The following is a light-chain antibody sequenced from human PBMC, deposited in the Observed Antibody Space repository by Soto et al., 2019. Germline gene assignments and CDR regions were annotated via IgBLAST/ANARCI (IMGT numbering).Light chain of an antibody. V-gene: IGKV3-20*01. CDR3: QQYGSSPLT. J-gene: IGKJ4*01. Sequence: EIGLTQFPGTLSLSPGERATLSCRASQSVSSSYLAWYQQKAGQAPRLLIYGASSRASGIPDRYSGSGSGTDFTLTISRLEPEDFAVYYCQQYGSSPLTFGGGTKVDIK. CDR2: GAS. CDR1: QSVSSSY.